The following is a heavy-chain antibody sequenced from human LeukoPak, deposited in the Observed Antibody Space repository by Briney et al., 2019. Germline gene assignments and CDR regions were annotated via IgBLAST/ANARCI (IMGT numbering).Heavy chain of an antibody. CDR3: ARASRDGYNQNFDF. V-gene: IGHV5-51*01. D-gene: IGHD5-24*01. CDR2: IYPGASEI. CDR1: GYTFTGYY. J-gene: IGHJ4*02. Sequence: KVSCKASGYTFTGYYMHWVRQMPGKGLEWMGIIYPGASEIRYSPSFQGQVTISADTSISTAYLQWSSLKTSDTAMYYCARASRDGYNQNFDFWGQGTLVTVPS.